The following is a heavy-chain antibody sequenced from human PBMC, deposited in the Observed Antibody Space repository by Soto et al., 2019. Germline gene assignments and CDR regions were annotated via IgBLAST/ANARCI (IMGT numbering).Heavy chain of an antibody. CDR3: VKVSTFYDILTGYYSTNFFDP. V-gene: IGHV3-64D*06. CDR2: ISSDGDIT. Sequence: LRLSCSASGFTFSEYSMHWVRQAPGKGLQYVSTISSDGDITYYADSVKGRFTISRDNSKNTLYLQMNSLRPEDTAVYYCVKVSTFYDILTGYYSTNFFDPWGQGTLVTVS. J-gene: IGHJ5*02. D-gene: IGHD3-9*01. CDR1: GFTFSEYS.